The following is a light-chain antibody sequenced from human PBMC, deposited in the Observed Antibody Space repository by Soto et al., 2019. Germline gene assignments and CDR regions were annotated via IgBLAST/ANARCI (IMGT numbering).Light chain of an antibody. V-gene: IGKV1-39*01. CDR2: AAS. J-gene: IGKJ2*01. CDR1: QSISSS. CDR3: QQSYSTPYT. Sequence: DIPMTQSPSSLSASVGDRVTITCRTSQSISSSLNWYQQKPGKAPKLLIYAASTLQSGVPSRFSGSGSGTDFTLTISSLQPEDSATYFCQQSYSTPYTFGQGTKLKIK.